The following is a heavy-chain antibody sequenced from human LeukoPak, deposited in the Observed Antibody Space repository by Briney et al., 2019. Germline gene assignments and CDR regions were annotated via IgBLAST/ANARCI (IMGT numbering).Heavy chain of an antibody. V-gene: IGHV1-2*02. Sequence: ASVKVCCKTSEYTFNGYYIHWVRQAPGQGLEWMGWINPKNGGAKYAQNFEGRVTMTRDTSITTAYMELSRLRSDDSAVYYCARWPVIGDVALDIWGQGTMVTVSS. CDR2: INPKNGGA. CDR1: EYTFNGYY. CDR3: ARWPVIGDVALDI. J-gene: IGHJ3*02. D-gene: IGHD7-27*01.